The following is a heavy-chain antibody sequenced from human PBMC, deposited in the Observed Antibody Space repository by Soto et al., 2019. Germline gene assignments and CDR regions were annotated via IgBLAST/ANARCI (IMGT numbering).Heavy chain of an antibody. CDR1: GFTFGIYA. CDR2: ISYDGSTK. V-gene: IGHV3-30-3*01. J-gene: IGHJ4*02. D-gene: IGHD3-16*01. CDR3: ASVRVTFGGVSGLCDN. Sequence: QVHLVESGGGVVQPGRSLRLSCAASGFTFGIYAMTWVRQAPGKGLEPLAVISYDGSTKDYAESGKGRLTISRDNSKNSLYLQMKSLRPEDTAVYYCASVRVTFGGVSGLCDNWGQGTLVTVSS.